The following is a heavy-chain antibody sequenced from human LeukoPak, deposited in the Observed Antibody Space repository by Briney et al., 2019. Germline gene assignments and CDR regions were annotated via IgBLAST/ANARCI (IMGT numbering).Heavy chain of an antibody. Sequence: GRSLRLSSAASGFTFSSYGMHWVRQAPGKGLEWVAVISYDGSNRYYADSVKGRFTISRDNSKNTLYLQMNSLRAEDTAVYYCAKDFYDSSGYQGGMDVWGQGTTVTVSS. CDR3: AKDFYDSSGYQGGMDV. V-gene: IGHV3-30*18. CDR2: ISYDGSNR. D-gene: IGHD3-22*01. J-gene: IGHJ6*02. CDR1: GFTFSSYG.